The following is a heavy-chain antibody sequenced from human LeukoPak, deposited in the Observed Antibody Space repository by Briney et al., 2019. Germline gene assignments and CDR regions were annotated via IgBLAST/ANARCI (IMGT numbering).Heavy chain of an antibody. CDR3: ARHSSGWYFPDY. D-gene: IGHD6-19*01. J-gene: IGHJ4*02. Sequence: SETLSLTCTVSGGSISSSSYYWGWIRQPPGKGLEWIGCISYSGSTYYNPSLKSRVTISVDTSKNQFSRKLSSVTAADTAVYYCARHSSGWYFPDYWGQGTLVTVSS. V-gene: IGHV4-39*01. CDR2: ISYSGST. CDR1: GGSISSSSYY.